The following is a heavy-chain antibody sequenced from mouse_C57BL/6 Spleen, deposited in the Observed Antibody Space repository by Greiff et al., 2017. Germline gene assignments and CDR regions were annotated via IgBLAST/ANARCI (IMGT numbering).Heavy chain of an antibody. Sequence: QVQLQQPGAELVKPGASVKLSCKASGYTFTSYWMQWVKQRPGQGLEWIGEIDPSDSYTNYNQKFKGKATLTVDTSSSTAYMQLSSLTSEDSAVYYCARRGSGRAMDYWGQGTSVTVSS. CDR3: ARRGSGRAMDY. D-gene: IGHD4-1*01. CDR1: GYTFTSYW. J-gene: IGHJ4*01. V-gene: IGHV1-50*01. CDR2: IDPSDSYT.